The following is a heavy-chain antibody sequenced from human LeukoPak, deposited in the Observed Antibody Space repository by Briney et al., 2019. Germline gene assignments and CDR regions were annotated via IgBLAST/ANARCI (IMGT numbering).Heavy chain of an antibody. Sequence: ASVKVSCKASGYIFTSYGISWVRQAPGQGLEWMGWISVYNGNTNYAQKLQGRVTMTTDTSTSRAYMELRSLRSDDTAVYYCARAISEEYGSGSFWFDPWGQGTLVTVSS. J-gene: IGHJ5*02. CDR2: ISVYNGNT. CDR1: GYIFTSYG. D-gene: IGHD3-10*01. V-gene: IGHV1-18*01. CDR3: ARAISEEYGSGSFWFDP.